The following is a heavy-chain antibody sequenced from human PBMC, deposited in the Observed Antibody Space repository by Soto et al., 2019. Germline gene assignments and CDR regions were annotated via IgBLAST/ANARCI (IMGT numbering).Heavy chain of an antibody. CDR1: GFTFSSYS. CDR2: ISSGSDTI. D-gene: IGHD4-4*01. Sequence: GGSLRLSCAASGFTFSSYSLNWVRQAPGKGLEWVSCISSGSDTILYADSVRGRFTISRDNAKNSLYLQMDSLRAEDTAVYYCARDLIYSFDYWGQGTLVTVSS. V-gene: IGHV3-48*01. J-gene: IGHJ4*02. CDR3: ARDLIYSFDY.